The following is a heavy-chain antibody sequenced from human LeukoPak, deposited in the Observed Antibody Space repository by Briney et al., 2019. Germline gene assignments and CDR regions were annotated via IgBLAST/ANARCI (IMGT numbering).Heavy chain of an antibody. J-gene: IGHJ3*02. Sequence: PSETLSLTCAVSRGSISSNTWWSWVRQPPGKGLEWIGEIYRSGSTHYNPSLKSRVTISVDKTKNQFSLKLTSVTAADTAVYYCARGNYVYCGGDCSRGAFDIWGQGTMVTVSS. CDR2: IYRSGST. V-gene: IGHV4-4*02. D-gene: IGHD2-21*02. CDR3: ARGNYVYCGGDCSRGAFDI. CDR1: RGSISSNTW.